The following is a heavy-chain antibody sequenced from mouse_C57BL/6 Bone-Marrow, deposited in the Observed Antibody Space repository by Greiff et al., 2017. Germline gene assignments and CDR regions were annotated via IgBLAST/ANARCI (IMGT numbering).Heavy chain of an antibody. J-gene: IGHJ1*03. D-gene: IGHD1-1*01. Sequence: QVQLQQPGAELVKPGASVKLSCKASGYTFTSYWMHWVKQRPGRGLEWIGSIDPNSGGTTYNEKFKSKATLTVDKPSSTAYMQLSSLTSEEAAVYYCARSHYYGNSYGYFDVWGTVTTVTVSS. V-gene: IGHV1-72*01. CDR3: ARSHYYGNSYGYFDV. CDR1: GYTFTSYW. CDR2: IDPNSGGT.